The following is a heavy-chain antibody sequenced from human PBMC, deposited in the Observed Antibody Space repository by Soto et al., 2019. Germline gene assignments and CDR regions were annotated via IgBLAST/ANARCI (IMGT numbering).Heavy chain of an antibody. J-gene: IGHJ6*02. Sequence: QVRLVQSGAEVKKPGSSVKVSCKASGGTFSSYAISWVRQAPGQGLEWMGGIIPIFGTANYAQKFQGRVTIAADESTSTAHMELSSLRSEDPDAYYCARKYSGSWGTGNYYYYYGMDVWGQGTTVTVSS. D-gene: IGHD6-13*01. CDR3: ARKYSGSWGTGNYYYYYGMDV. CDR1: GGTFSSYA. CDR2: IIPIFGTA. V-gene: IGHV1-69*01.